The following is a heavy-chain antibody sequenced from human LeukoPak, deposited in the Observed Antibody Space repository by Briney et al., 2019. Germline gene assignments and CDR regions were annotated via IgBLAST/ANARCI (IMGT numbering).Heavy chain of an antibody. D-gene: IGHD5-18*01. CDR3: ARDPSRGYSYGHPGFDP. CDR1: GYTFTDYY. CDR2: INHNSAGT. V-gene: IGHV1-2*06. Sequence: APVKVSCKASGYTFTDYYMHWVPQAPGQGLRWWGRINHNSAGTNNAQKFQVRVSMPRYTSITTAYMELRRLTSDDTAVYACARDPSRGYSYGHPGFDPWGQGTLVTVSS. J-gene: IGHJ5*02.